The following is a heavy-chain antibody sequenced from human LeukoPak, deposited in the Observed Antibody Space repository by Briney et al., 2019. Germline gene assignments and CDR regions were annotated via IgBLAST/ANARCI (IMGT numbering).Heavy chain of an antibody. CDR2: ISGSGGST. CDR3: AKFSGYDYYYYGMDV. J-gene: IGHJ6*02. Sequence: GGSLRLSCAASGFTFSSYAMSWVRPAPGKGLEWVSAISGSGGSTYYADSVKGRFTTSRDNSKNTLYLQMNSLRAEDTAVYYCAKFSGYDYYYYGMDVWGQGTTVTVSS. D-gene: IGHD5-12*01. V-gene: IGHV3-23*01. CDR1: GFTFSSYA.